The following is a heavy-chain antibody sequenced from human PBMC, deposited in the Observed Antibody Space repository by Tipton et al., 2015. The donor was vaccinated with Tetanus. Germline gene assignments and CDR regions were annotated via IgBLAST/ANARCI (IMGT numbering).Heavy chain of an antibody. CDR3: AFRTNWRSSRGFDC. D-gene: IGHD1-20*01. J-gene: IGHJ4*02. CDR2: ISAYSGNT. Sequence: QLVQSGAELKKPGASVKVSCKASGYSFTNYGFSWVRQAPGQGLEWMGWISAYSGNTKYPQKLQGRVTMTTDTSTSTAYMELRSLKSDATAAYYVAFRTNWRSSRGFDCWGQGILVTVSS. CDR1: GYSFTNYG. V-gene: IGHV1-18*01.